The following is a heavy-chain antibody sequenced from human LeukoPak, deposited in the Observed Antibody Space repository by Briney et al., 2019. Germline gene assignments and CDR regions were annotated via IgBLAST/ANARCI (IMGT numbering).Heavy chain of an antibody. CDR1: GYSFTSYW. J-gene: IGHJ3*02. Sequence: GESLKISCKGSGYSFTSYWIGWVRQMPGKGLEWMGIIYPGDSDTRYSPSFQGQVTISADKSISTAYLQWSSLKASDTAIYYCARRGPSNLDAFDIWGQGTEVTVSS. CDR2: IYPGDSDT. D-gene: IGHD4-11*01. V-gene: IGHV5-51*01. CDR3: ARRGPSNLDAFDI.